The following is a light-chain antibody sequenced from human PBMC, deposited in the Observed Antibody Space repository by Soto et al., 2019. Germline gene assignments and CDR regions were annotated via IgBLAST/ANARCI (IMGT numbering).Light chain of an antibody. V-gene: IGLV2-14*03. Sequence: QSALTQPASVSGSPGQSITLSCTGTSSDVGGYNYVSWYQQHPGKAPKLMLYDVSNRPSGVSNRFSGSKSGNSASLTISGLQAEDGADYYCSSYASSSTYVFGTGTKVTVL. J-gene: IGLJ1*01. CDR3: SSYASSSTYV. CDR1: SSDVGGYNY. CDR2: DVS.